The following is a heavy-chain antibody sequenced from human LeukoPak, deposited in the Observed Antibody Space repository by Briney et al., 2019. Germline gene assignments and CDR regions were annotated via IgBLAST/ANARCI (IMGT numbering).Heavy chain of an antibody. CDR3: ARDGGHYYDSSGYYAPFSGYFDY. CDR1: GYTFTSYY. CDR2: INPSDGST. V-gene: IGHV1-46*01. J-gene: IGHJ4*02. D-gene: IGHD3-22*01. Sequence: ASVKVSCKASGYTFTSYYMHWVRQAPGQGLEWMGIINPSDGSTGYAQKFQGRVNMTRDTSTSTVYMELSSLRFEDTAVYYCARDGGHYYDSSGYYAPFSGYFDYWGQGTLVTVSS.